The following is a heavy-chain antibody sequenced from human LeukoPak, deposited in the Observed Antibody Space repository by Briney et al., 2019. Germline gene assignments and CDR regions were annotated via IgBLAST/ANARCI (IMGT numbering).Heavy chain of an antibody. D-gene: IGHD6-19*01. Sequence: KTSETLSLTCTVSGGSISGYYWSWIRQPPGKGLEWIAYIYYSGSTNYNPSLKGRVTVSVDTSKNQFSLKLSSVTAADTALYYCARDRGAVAGFDYWGQGTLVTVSS. CDR3: ARDRGAVAGFDY. V-gene: IGHV4-59*01. J-gene: IGHJ4*02. CDR1: GGSISGYY. CDR2: IYYSGST.